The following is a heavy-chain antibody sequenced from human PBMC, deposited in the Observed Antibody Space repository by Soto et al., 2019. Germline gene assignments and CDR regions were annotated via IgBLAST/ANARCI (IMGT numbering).Heavy chain of an antibody. Sequence: SETLSLTCTVSGGSVSSSDYYWGWIRQPPGKGLEWVGNIYYTGRTYYNTSLKNRVTISVDTSKNQLSLKLSSVTAADTAFFYCSSRKGDYDSSGFFDYWGQGTLVTVSS. CDR1: GGSVSSSDYY. D-gene: IGHD3-22*01. CDR3: SSRKGDYDSSGFFDY. V-gene: IGHV4-39*01. CDR2: IYYTGRT. J-gene: IGHJ4*02.